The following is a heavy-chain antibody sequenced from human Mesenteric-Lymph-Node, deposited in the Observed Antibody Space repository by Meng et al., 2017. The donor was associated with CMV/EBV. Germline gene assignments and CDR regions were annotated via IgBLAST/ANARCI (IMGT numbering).Heavy chain of an antibody. V-gene: IGHV1-69*05. D-gene: IGHD6-13*01. CDR2: IIPIFGTA. J-gene: IGHJ3*02. Sequence: SVKVSCKASGGTFSSYAISWVRQAPGQGLEWMGGIIPIFGTANYAQKFQGRVTITTDESTSTVYMELSSLRSEDTAVYYCARVSIAAAGEDAFDIWGQGTMVTVSS. CDR3: ARVSIAAAGEDAFDI. CDR1: GGTFSSYA.